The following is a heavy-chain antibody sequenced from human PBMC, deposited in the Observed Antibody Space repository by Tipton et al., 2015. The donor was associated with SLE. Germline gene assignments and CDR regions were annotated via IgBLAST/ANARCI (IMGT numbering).Heavy chain of an antibody. J-gene: IGHJ4*02. V-gene: IGHV1-18*01. D-gene: IGHD2-8*02. Sequence: QSGAEVKKPGGSVKVSCKASGYTFSSRGIGWVRQAPGQGLEWMGWISVYNGDTKYAQKLQGRVTMTTDKTTNTVYMELRSLRSDDTAVYYCTTRGFTGGSYYFDYWGQGTLLTVSS. CDR1: GYTFSSRG. CDR2: ISVYNGDT. CDR3: TTRGFTGGSYYFDY.